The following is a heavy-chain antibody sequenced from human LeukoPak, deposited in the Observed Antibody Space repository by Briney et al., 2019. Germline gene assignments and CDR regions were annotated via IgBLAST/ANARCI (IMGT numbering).Heavy chain of an antibody. V-gene: IGHV3-23*01. D-gene: IGHD2-15*01. CDR3: AEDLGDIVVVVAAQGAFDI. J-gene: IGHJ3*02. CDR1: GFTFSSYA. CDR2: ISGSGGST. Sequence: TGGSLRLSCAASGFTFSSYAMSWVRQAPGKGLEWVSAISGSGGSTYYADSVKGRFTISRDNSKNTLYLQMNSLRAEDTAVYYCAEDLGDIVVVVAAQGAFDIWGQGTMVTVSS.